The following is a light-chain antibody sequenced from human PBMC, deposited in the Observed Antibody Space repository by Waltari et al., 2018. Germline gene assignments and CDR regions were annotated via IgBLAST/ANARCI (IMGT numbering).Light chain of an antibody. CDR2: GAS. Sequence: EVLMTQSPATLSVSLGERATLSCRASQSISRKLAWYQQKPGQAPRLLIYGASTRATGIRARFSGSGSGTEFTLTISSLQSEDFAVYYCQQYNNWRTFGQGTKLEIK. CDR3: QQYNNWRT. J-gene: IGKJ2*01. CDR1: QSISRK. V-gene: IGKV3-15*01.